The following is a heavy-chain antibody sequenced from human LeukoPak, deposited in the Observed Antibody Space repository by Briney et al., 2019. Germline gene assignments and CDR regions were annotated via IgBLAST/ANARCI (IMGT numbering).Heavy chain of an antibody. J-gene: IGHJ4*02. D-gene: IGHD6-6*01. V-gene: IGHV1-46*01. CDR2: INPSGGST. CDR1: GYVFTSHY. CDR3: ARAYSTSSPFDY. Sequence: ASVKVSCKASGYVFTSHYIHWMRQAPGHGLEWMGMINPSGGSTSYAQKFQGRVTMTRDTSTSTVYLELSSLRSEDTAVYYCARAYSTSSPFDYWGQGTLVTASS.